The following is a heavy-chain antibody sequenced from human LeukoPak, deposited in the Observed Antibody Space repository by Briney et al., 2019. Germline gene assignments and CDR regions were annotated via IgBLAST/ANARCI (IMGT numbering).Heavy chain of an antibody. CDR2: IRYDGSNK. CDR3: AKCRESSRGWYWFDY. J-gene: IGHJ4*02. V-gene: IGHV3-30*02. CDR1: GFTFSNYG. Sequence: GGSLRLSCAASGFTFSNYGIHWVRQAPGKGLEWVAFIRYDGSNKWYTDSVKGRFTISRDNSKNTLYLQMNGLSAADTAVYYCAKCRESSRGWYWFDYWGQGTLVTVSS. D-gene: IGHD6-19*01.